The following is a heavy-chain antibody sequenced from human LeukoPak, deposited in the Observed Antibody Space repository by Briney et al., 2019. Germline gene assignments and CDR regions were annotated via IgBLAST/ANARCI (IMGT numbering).Heavy chain of an antibody. J-gene: IGHJ4*02. D-gene: IGHD5-18*01. CDR2: ISSSGSTI. CDR1: GFTFSSYE. V-gene: IGHV3-48*03. CDR3: AKGSGGYSYASFGLDLDY. Sequence: GGSLRLSCAASGFTFSSYEMNWVRQAPGKGLEWVSYISSSGSTIYYADSVKGRFTISRDNAKNTLYLQMNSLRAEDTAVYYCAKGSGGYSYASFGLDLDYWGQGTLVTVSS.